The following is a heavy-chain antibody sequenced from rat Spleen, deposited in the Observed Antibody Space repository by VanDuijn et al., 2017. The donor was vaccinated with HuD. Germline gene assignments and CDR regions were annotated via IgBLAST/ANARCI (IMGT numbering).Heavy chain of an antibody. CDR3: AVSGYGY. J-gene: IGHJ2*01. Sequence: EVQLVESGGGLVQPGRSLRLSCAASGFTFSNYGMAWVRQAPTKGLEWVASISHDGINTYYPDSVKGRFTISRDNAENTVYLQMNSLRSEDTATYYCAVSGYGYWGQGVMVTVSS. D-gene: IGHD4-3*01. CDR1: GFTFSNYG. V-gene: IGHV5-29*01. CDR2: ISHDGINT.